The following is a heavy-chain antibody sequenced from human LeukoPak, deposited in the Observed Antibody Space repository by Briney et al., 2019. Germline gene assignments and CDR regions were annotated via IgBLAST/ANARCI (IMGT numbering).Heavy chain of an antibody. D-gene: IGHD3-22*01. Sequence: PSETLSLTCAVYGGSFSGYYWSWIRQPPGKGLEWIGEINHSGSTNYNPSLKSRVTISVDTSKNQFSLKLSSVTAADTAVYYCARTYDSSGYYADYWGQGTLVTVSS. V-gene: IGHV4-34*01. CDR3: ARTYDSSGYYADY. CDR2: INHSGST. CDR1: GGSFSGYY. J-gene: IGHJ4*02.